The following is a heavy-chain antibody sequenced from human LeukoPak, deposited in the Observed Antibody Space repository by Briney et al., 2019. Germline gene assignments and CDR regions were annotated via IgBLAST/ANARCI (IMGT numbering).Heavy chain of an antibody. CDR3: AKDSSPSGYGSGWPFDY. CDR1: GFTFSSYG. Sequence: GGSLRFSCAASGFTFSSYGMHWVRQAPGKGLEWVAFIRYDGSNKYYADSVKGRFTISRDNSKNTLYLQMNSLRAEDTAVYYCAKDSSPSGYGSGWPFDYWGQGTLATVSS. V-gene: IGHV3-30*02. D-gene: IGHD5-12*01. CDR2: IRYDGSNK. J-gene: IGHJ4*02.